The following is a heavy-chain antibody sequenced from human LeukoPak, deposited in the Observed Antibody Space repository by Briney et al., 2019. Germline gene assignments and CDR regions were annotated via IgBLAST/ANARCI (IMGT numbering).Heavy chain of an antibody. CDR2: FDPEDGET. J-gene: IGHJ4*02. CDR3: ARGKTGDEYNY. D-gene: IGHD7-27*01. CDR1: GYTLTELS. V-gene: IGHV1-24*01. Sequence: GASVKVSCKVSGYTLTELSMHWVRQAPGKGLEWMGGFDPEDGETIYAQKFQGRVTMTRDTSTSTVYMELSSLRSEDTAVYYCARGKTGDEYNYWGQGTLVTVSS.